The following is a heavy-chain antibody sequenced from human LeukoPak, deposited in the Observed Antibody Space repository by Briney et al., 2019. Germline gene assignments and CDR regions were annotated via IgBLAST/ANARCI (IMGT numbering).Heavy chain of an antibody. CDR2: ISGSGGST. CDR3: AKGPGGYYDSSGYRSAYFDY. V-gene: IGHV3-23*01. CDR1: GFTFSSYA. Sequence: PGGSLRLSCAASGFTFSSYAMSWVRQAPGEGLEWVSAISGSGGSTYYADSVKGRFTISRDNSKNTLYLQMNSLRAEDTAVYYCAKGPGGYYDSSGYRSAYFDYWGQGTLVTVSS. J-gene: IGHJ4*02. D-gene: IGHD3-22*01.